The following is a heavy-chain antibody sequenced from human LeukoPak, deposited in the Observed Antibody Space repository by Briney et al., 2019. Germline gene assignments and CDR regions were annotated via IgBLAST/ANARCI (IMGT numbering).Heavy chain of an antibody. J-gene: IGHJ6*02. CDR3: ARGVRQWLTDYYYGMDV. CDR2: ISSSGSTI. D-gene: IGHD6-19*01. Sequence: GGSLRLACAASGFTFSSYEMNWVRQAPGKGLEWVSYISSSGSTIYYADSVKGRFTISRDNAKNSLYLQMNSLRAEDTAVYYCARGVRQWLTDYYYGMDVWGQGTTVTVSS. CDR1: GFTFSSYE. V-gene: IGHV3-48*03.